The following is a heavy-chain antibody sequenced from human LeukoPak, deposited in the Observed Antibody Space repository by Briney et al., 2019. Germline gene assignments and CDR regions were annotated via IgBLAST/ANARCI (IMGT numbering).Heavy chain of an antibody. CDR2: IYYSGST. J-gene: IGHJ4*02. Sequence: SETLSLTCTVSGASISSYYWSWIRQPPGKGLEWIGYIYYSGSTNYNPSLKSRVTVSVDTSKNQFSLKLSSVTAADTAMYYCGRGAIGGATRTYYFDYGGQEPLVTVS. CDR3: GRGAIGGATRTYYFDY. V-gene: IGHV4-59*01. D-gene: IGHD1-26*01. CDR1: GASISSYY.